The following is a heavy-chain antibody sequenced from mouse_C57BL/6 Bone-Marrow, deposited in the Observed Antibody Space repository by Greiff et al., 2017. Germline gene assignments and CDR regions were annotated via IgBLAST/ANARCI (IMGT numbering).Heavy chain of an antibody. Sequence: DVMLVESGGGLVKPGGSLKLSCAASGFTFSSYAMSWVRQTPEKRLEWVATISDGGSYTYYPDNVKGRFTISRDNAKNNLYLQMSHLKSEDTAMYYCARDRYGNFPYWGQGTLVTVSA. CDR1: GFTFSSYA. CDR3: ARDRYGNFPY. D-gene: IGHD2-10*02. CDR2: ISDGGSYT. V-gene: IGHV5-4*01. J-gene: IGHJ3*01.